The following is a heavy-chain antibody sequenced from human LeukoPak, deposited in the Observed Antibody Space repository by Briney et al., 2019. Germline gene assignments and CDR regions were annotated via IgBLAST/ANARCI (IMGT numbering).Heavy chain of an antibody. J-gene: IGHJ5*02. CDR3: ARADCFSSTCYLRSSWFDP. Sequence: GGSLRLSCAASGYILSSYDMNWVRQAPGKGLEWVSSISTTSTYIYYRYSVKGRFTISRDNARNSLYLQMNGLRAEDTAVYYCARADCFSSTCYLRSSWFDPWGQGTLVTVSS. CDR1: GYILSSYD. V-gene: IGHV3-21*01. CDR2: ISTTSTYI. D-gene: IGHD2-2*01.